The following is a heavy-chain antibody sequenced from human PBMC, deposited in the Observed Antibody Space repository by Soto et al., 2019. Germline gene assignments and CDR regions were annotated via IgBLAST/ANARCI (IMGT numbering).Heavy chain of an antibody. Sequence: GGSLRLSCAASGFTFSNAWMNWVRQAPGKGLEWVGRIKSKTDGGTTDYAAPVKGRFTISRDDSKNTLYLQMNSLKTEDTAVYYCTTVPYVDTEEYYFDYWGQGTLVTVSS. J-gene: IGHJ4*02. CDR2: IKSKTDGGTT. CDR3: TTVPYVDTEEYYFDY. V-gene: IGHV3-15*07. D-gene: IGHD5-18*01. CDR1: GFTFSNAW.